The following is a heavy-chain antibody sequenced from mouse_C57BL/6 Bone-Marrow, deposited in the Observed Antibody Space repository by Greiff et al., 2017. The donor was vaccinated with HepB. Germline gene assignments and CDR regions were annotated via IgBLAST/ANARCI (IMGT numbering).Heavy chain of an antibody. CDR3: ARPYYGYDWAMDY. D-gene: IGHD2-9*01. J-gene: IGHJ4*01. V-gene: IGHV5-4*01. Sequence: EVQVVESGGGLVKPGGSLKLSCAASGFTFSSYAMSWVRQTPEKRLEWVATISDGGSYTYYPDNVKGRFTISRDNAKNNLYLQMSHLKSEDTAMYYCARPYYGYDWAMDYWGQGTSVTVSS. CDR1: GFTFSSYA. CDR2: ISDGGSYT.